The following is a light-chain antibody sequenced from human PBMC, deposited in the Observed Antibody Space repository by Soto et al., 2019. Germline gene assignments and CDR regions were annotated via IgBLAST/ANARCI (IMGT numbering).Light chain of an antibody. V-gene: IGKV3-11*01. CDR1: QNINIY. CDR3: QQRYRWPLT. J-gene: IGKJ4*01. CDR2: DSS. Sequence: EIVLTQSPATLSLSPLGRATLSCRVSQNINIYLAWYQQKLGQAPRLLIYDSSIRATGIPARFSGSGSGTDFTLTISSLEPEDFGVYYCQQRYRWPLTFGGGTKVDIK.